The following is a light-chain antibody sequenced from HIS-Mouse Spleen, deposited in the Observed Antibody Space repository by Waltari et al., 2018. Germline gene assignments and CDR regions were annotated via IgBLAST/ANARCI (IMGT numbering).Light chain of an antibody. V-gene: IGLV3-10*01. Sequence: SYALTQPPSVSVSPGQTARISCSGTALPKKYAYWYQQNSGHAPVLVIYEDSKRPSGIPERFSGSSSGTMATLTISGAQVEDEADYYCYSTDSSGNHRVFGGGTKLTVL. CDR2: EDS. CDR1: ALPKKY. J-gene: IGLJ2*01. CDR3: YSTDSSGNHRV.